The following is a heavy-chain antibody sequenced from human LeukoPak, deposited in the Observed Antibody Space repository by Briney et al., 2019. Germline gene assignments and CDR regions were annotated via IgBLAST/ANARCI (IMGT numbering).Heavy chain of an antibody. CDR2: IYYSGST. CDR1: GGSINRYY. D-gene: IGHD2-15*01. J-gene: IGHJ6*03. CDR3: AREYCSGGSCQGYYYMDV. Sequence: SETLSLTCTVSGGSINRYYWSWIRQPPGKGLEWIGYIYYSGSTNYNPSLKSRVTISVDTSKNQFSLQLSSVTAADTAVYYCAREYCSGGSCQGYYYMDVWGKGTTVTVSS. V-gene: IGHV4-59*01.